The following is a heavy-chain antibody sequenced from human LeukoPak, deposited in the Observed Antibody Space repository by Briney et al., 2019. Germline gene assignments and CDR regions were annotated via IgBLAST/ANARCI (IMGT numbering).Heavy chain of an antibody. D-gene: IGHD3-10*01. Sequence: ASVKVSCKASGYTFTGYYMHRVRQAPGQGLEWMGWINPNSGGTNYAQKFQGRVTMTRDTSISTAYMELSRLRSDDAAVYYCARVPSKSGYFDYWGQGTLVTVSS. CDR2: INPNSGGT. CDR3: ARVPSKSGYFDY. CDR1: GYTFTGYY. J-gene: IGHJ4*02. V-gene: IGHV1-2*02.